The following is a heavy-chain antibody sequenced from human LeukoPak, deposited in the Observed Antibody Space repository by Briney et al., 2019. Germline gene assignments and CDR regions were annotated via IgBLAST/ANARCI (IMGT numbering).Heavy chain of an antibody. CDR2: INHSGST. D-gene: IGHD4-17*01. CDR3: ARSDYGDYSAYFDS. V-gene: IGHV4-34*01. J-gene: IGHJ4*02. CDR1: GGSFSGYY. Sequence: PSETLSLTCAVYGGSFSGYYWSWIRQPPGKGLEWIGEINHSGSTNYNPSLKSRVTISVDTSKNQFSLKLSSVTAADTAVYYCARSDYGDYSAYFDSWGQGTLVTVSS.